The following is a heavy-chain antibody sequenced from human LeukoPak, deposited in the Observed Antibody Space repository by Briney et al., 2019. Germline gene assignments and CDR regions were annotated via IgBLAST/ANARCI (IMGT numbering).Heavy chain of an antibody. J-gene: IGHJ5*02. CDR2: INHSGST. CDR3: ARLGGSSSWYSGWFDP. CDR1: GGSFSGYY. D-gene: IGHD6-13*01. V-gene: IGHV4-34*01. Sequence: TSETLSLTCAVYGGSFSGYYWSWIRQPPGKGLEWIGEINHSGSTNYNPSLKSRVTISVDTSKNQFSLKLSSVTAADTAVYYCARLGGSSSWYSGWFDPWGQGTLVTVSS.